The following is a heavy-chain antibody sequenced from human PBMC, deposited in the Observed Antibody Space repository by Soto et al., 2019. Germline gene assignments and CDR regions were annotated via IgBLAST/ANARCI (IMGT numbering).Heavy chain of an antibody. Sequence: EVQLLESGGGLAQPGGSLRLSCASTGFKFTSYAMSWVRQSPGKGLEWVSGIGGSGKFTHYADSLKGRLTLTRDNYNHTLFLQMDSLRADDAADYYCAKHRLGEGAEYFEDWGQGTLVTVSS. D-gene: IGHD3-16*01. CDR3: AKHRLGEGAEYFED. CDR2: IGGSGKFT. V-gene: IGHV3-23*01. J-gene: IGHJ1*01. CDR1: GFKFTSYA.